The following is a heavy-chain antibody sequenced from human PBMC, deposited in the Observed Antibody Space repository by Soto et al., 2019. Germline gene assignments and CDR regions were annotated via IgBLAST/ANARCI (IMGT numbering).Heavy chain of an antibody. D-gene: IGHD3-10*01. Sequence: SETLSLTCAVYGGSFSGYYWSWIRQPPGKGLEWIGEINHSGSTNYNPSLKSRVTISVDTSKNQFSLKLGSVTAADTAVYYCASRPGGSGSYYPGAFDIWGQGTMVTVSS. CDR2: INHSGST. J-gene: IGHJ3*02. V-gene: IGHV4-34*01. CDR1: GGSFSGYY. CDR3: ASRPGGSGSYYPGAFDI.